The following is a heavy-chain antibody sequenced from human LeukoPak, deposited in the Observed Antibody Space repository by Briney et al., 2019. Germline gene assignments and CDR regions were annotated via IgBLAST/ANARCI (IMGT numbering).Heavy chain of an antibody. Sequence: PSETLSLTCTVSGGSISSYYWNWIRQPVGKGLEWIGRVYATGSTNYNPSLKSRVTMSVDTSKNHFSLKLSSVTAADTAVYYCARASREATLNWFDPWGQGTLVTVSS. D-gene: IGHD3-10*01. V-gene: IGHV4-4*07. CDR1: GGSISSYY. CDR2: VYATGST. J-gene: IGHJ5*02. CDR3: ARASREATLNWFDP.